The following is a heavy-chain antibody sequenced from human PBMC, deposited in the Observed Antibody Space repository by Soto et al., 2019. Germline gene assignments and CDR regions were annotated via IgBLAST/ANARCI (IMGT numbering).Heavy chain of an antibody. CDR1: GFTFSSYA. Sequence: EVQLLESGGDLVQPGGSLRLSCAASGFTFSSYAMNWVRQAPGKGLEWVSAISGSGGNTFYADSVKGRFTISRDNSKNTLFLQMHSLRAEDTAIYYCAMLNSGSYSYHGMDVCGQGTTVTVSS. D-gene: IGHD1-26*01. CDR3: AMLNSGSYSYHGMDV. V-gene: IGHV3-23*01. CDR2: ISGSGGNT. J-gene: IGHJ6*02.